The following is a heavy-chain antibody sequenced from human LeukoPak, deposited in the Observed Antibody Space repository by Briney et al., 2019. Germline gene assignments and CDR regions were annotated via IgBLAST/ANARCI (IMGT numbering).Heavy chain of an antibody. J-gene: IGHJ4*02. CDR1: GGSISSYY. Sequence: KPSETLSLTCPVSGGSISSYYWSWIRQPAGKGLEWIGRIYTSGSTNYNPSLKSRVTMSVGTSKNQFSLKLSSVTAADTAVYYCAREPPMYSNFDYWGQGTLVTVSS. CDR3: AREPPMYSNFDY. V-gene: IGHV4-4*07. CDR2: IYTSGST. D-gene: IGHD4-11*01.